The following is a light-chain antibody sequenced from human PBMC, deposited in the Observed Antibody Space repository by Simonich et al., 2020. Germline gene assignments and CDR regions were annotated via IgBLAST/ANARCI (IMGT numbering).Light chain of an antibody. Sequence: SYVLTQPPSVSVAPGKTARITCGGNNIGSKSVQWYQQKPGQAPVLVVYDDSDRPSGIPERFSGSNSGNTATLTISMVEAGDEADYYCQVWDSSSDHLVFGGGTKLTVL. J-gene: IGLJ2*01. CDR1: NIGSKS. V-gene: IGLV3-21*03. CDR3: QVWDSSSDHLV. CDR2: DDS.